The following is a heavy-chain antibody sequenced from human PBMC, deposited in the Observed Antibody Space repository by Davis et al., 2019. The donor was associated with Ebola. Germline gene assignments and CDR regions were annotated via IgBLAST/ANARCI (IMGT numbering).Heavy chain of an antibody. V-gene: IGHV3-20*01. Sequence: GESLKISCAASGFTFDDYAMTWVRQAPGKGLEWVSGINWNGGSSGYADSVKGRFTISRDNAKNSLYLQMNSLRVEDTAFYHCARVNALSGYSRFDSWGQGILVTVSS. CDR1: GFTFDDYA. D-gene: IGHD3-22*01. CDR3: ARVNALSGYSRFDS. J-gene: IGHJ5*01. CDR2: INWNGGSS.